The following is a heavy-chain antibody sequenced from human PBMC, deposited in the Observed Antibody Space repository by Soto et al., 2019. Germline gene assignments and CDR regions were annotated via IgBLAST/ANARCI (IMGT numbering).Heavy chain of an antibody. CDR2: IKPNSGGT. CDR1: GYPFTGYY. Sequence: GSVKVSYKASGYPFTGYYMHWVRQAPGQGLEWMGWIKPNSGGTNYAQKFQGRVTMTRDTSISTAYMELSRLRSDDTAVYYCARGDRQQLVPEDAFDIWGQGTMVTVSS. D-gene: IGHD6-13*01. J-gene: IGHJ3*02. V-gene: IGHV1-2*02. CDR3: ARGDRQQLVPEDAFDI.